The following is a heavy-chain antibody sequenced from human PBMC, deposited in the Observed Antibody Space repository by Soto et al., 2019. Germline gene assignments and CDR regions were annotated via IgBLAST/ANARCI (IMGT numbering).Heavy chain of an antibody. CDR2: ITHSGTYV. Sequence: DVQLVESGGGLVRHGGSLRLSCTASGFTFSEYSMSWVRQAPGKGLEWVSSITHSGTYVYYADSVKGRFTISRDSASNSLFLQMTSLRAEDTAVYHCARARGNDWYSDYWGQGTLVTVSS. CDR3: ARARGNDWYSDY. CDR1: GFTFSEYS. D-gene: IGHD5-12*01. V-gene: IGHV3-21*01. J-gene: IGHJ4*02.